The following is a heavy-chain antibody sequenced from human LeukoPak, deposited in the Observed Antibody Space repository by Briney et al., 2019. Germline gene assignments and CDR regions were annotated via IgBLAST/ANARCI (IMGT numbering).Heavy chain of an antibody. CDR1: GYTFTGYY. J-gene: IGHJ5*02. CDR2: INPNSGGT. V-gene: IGHV1-2*02. Sequence: ASVKVSRKASGYTFTGYYMHWVRQAPGQGLEWMGWINPNSGGTNYAQKFQGRVTMTRDTSISTAYMELSRLRSDDTAVYYCAIQYYYGSGSYSYWFDPWGQGTLVTVSS. CDR3: AIQYYYGSGSYSYWFDP. D-gene: IGHD3-10*01.